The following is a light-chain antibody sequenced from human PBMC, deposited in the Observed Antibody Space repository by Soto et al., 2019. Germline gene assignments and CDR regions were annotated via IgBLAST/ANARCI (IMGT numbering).Light chain of an antibody. J-gene: IGKJ5*01. CDR3: QQSYSTAIT. V-gene: IGKV1-39*01. CDR1: QSISSW. CDR2: AAS. Sequence: DIQMSQSPSTLSASVGEGVRMTCRASQSISSWLAWYQQKPGKAPKLLIYAASSLQSGVPSRFSGSGSGTDFTLTISSLQPEDFATYYCQQSYSTAITLGQGTRLEIK.